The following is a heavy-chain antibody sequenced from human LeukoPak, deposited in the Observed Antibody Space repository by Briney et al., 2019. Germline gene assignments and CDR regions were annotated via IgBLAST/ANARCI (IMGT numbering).Heavy chain of an antibody. CDR2: INSDGSST. CDR3: AKDSIVLMVYAFDY. CDR1: GFTFSSYW. J-gene: IGHJ4*02. Sequence: GGSLRLSCAASGFTFSSYWMHWVRQAPGKGLVWVSRINSDGSSTSYADSVKGRFTISRDNAKNTLYLQMNNLRAEDTAVYYCAKDSIVLMVYAFDYWGQGTLVTVSS. D-gene: IGHD2-8*01. V-gene: IGHV3-74*01.